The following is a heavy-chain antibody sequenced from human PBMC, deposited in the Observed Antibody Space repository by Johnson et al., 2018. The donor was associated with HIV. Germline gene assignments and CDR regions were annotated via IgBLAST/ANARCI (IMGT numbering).Heavy chain of an antibody. CDR3: GGSYYYDSSGYYARNAFDI. CDR2: ISYDGSNK. Sequence: VQLVESGGGVVEPGRSLRLSCAASGFTFSSFAMHWVRQAPGKGLEWMAFISYDGSNKYYADSVKGRFTISRDNSKNTLYLQMNSLRADDTAVYYCGGSYYYDSSGYYARNAFDIWGQGTMVTVSS. CDR1: GFTFSSFA. J-gene: IGHJ3*02. D-gene: IGHD3-22*01. V-gene: IGHV3-30-3*01.